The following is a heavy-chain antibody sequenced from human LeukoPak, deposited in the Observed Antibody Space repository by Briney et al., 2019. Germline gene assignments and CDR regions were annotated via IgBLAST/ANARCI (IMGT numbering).Heavy chain of an antibody. Sequence: ASVKVSCKTSGYSFTSYYIHWVRQAPGQGLEWMGWINPSSGGTNYAQKFQGRVTMTRDTSISTAYMELSRLRSDDTAVYYCARDADTAMAYGMDVWGQGTTVTVSS. CDR1: GYSFTSYY. D-gene: IGHD5-18*01. V-gene: IGHV1-2*02. CDR2: INPSSGGT. J-gene: IGHJ6*02. CDR3: ARDADTAMAYGMDV.